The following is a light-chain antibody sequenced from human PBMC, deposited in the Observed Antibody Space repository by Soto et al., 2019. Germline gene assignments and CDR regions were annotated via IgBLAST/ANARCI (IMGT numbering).Light chain of an antibody. J-gene: IGKJ1*01. V-gene: IGKV1-5*03. CDR3: HQYHKFPRT. CDR1: QSIKGW. CDR2: NAA. Sequence: DIPLTQSPSTLSASVRGRVTITCRASQSIKGWLAWYQQKPGQAPNLLIHNAATLESGVPSRFRGSGSGTEFTLTVSSLQPEDFANYYCHQYHKFPRTFGQGKKV.